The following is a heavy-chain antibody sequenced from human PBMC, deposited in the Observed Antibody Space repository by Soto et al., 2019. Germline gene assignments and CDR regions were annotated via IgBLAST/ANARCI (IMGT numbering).Heavy chain of an antibody. D-gene: IGHD3-22*01. CDR2: ISGNGGST. Sequence: GGSLRLSCAASGFTFDDYAMHWVRQAPGKGLEWVSGISGNGGSTYYADSVKGRFTISRDSSKNTLYLQMNSLRAEDTAVYYCAKGWPDYYDSSGYNFDYWGQGTLVTVSS. V-gene: IGHV3-23*01. CDR1: GFTFDDYA. CDR3: AKGWPDYYDSSGYNFDY. J-gene: IGHJ4*02.